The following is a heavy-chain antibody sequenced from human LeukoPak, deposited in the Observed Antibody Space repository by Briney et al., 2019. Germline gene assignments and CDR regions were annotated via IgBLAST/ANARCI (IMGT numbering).Heavy chain of an antibody. J-gene: IGHJ3*02. CDR1: GYTFTGYY. CDR3: AREGQQRAFDI. Sequence: ASVKVSCKASGYTFTGYYMHWVRQAPGQGLEWMGWINPNSGDTNYAQKFQGRVTMTRDTSISTAYMELSRLRSDDTAVYYCAREGQQRAFDIWGQGTMVTVSS. D-gene: IGHD5-18*01. V-gene: IGHV1-2*02. CDR2: INPNSGDT.